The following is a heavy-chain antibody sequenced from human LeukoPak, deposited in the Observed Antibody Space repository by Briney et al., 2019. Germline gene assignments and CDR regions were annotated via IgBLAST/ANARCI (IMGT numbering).Heavy chain of an antibody. D-gene: IGHD5-18*01. V-gene: IGHV3-48*02. Sequence: GGSLRLSCAASGFTFRSYAMQWVRQAPGKGLEWVSYITYNSGTILYADSVKGRFTISRDNAKDSLYLQMSSLRDEDTAVYYCARDSGYSYADDYWGQGTLVTVSS. CDR3: ARDSGYSYADDY. CDR1: GFTFRSYA. CDR2: ITYNSGTI. J-gene: IGHJ4*02.